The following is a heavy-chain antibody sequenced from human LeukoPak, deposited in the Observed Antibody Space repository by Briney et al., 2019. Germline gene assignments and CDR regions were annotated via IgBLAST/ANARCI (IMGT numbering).Heavy chain of an antibody. Sequence: PSETLSLTCSVSGGSISGSYWSWLRQPPGKPLEWIGYIHSSGGTNYNPSLQSRVTMSVDTSKTQFSLKLTSVTAADTAVYYRAKFTFTTLPLDVWGKGTTVTVSS. CDR1: GGSISGSY. CDR3: AKFTFTTLPLDV. J-gene: IGHJ6*04. D-gene: IGHD2/OR15-2a*01. V-gene: IGHV4-4*09. CDR2: IHSSGGT.